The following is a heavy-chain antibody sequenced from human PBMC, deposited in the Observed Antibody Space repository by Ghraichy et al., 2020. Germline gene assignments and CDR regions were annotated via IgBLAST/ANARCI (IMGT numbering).Heavy chain of an antibody. D-gene: IGHD2/OR15-2a*01. CDR1: DVSINPGRYF. J-gene: IGHJ4*02. CDR2: ISYSGNT. V-gene: IGHV4-61*05. Sequence: SETLSLTCTVSDVSINPGRYFWSWIRQSPGRGLQWLGYISYSGNTNYNPSLRSRVTISSDKSKNQFSLRLTSVTAADTAVYFCARGRSSLKGLPKNFDYWGQGALINVSS. CDR3: ARGRSSLKGLPKNFDY.